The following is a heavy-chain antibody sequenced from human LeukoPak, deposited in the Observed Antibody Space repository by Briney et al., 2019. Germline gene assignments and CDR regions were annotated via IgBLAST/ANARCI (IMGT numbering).Heavy chain of an antibody. Sequence: ASVKVSCKAAGYTFTEYYIQWVRQAPGQGLEWMGWINPNSGGTNCAQKFQGRVTVTRDTSISTVYMELSSLRSDDTAVYYCARGKSSFYWGQGTLVTVSS. J-gene: IGHJ4*02. CDR3: ARGKSSFY. CDR1: GYTFTEYY. V-gene: IGHV1-2*02. CDR2: INPNSGGT.